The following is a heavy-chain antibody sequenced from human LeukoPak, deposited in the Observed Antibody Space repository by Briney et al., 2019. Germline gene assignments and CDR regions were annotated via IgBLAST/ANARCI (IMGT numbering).Heavy chain of an antibody. V-gene: IGHV1-46*01. CDR2: INPSGGST. J-gene: IGHJ6*03. Sequence: GASVQVSCKASGYTFTSYYMHWVRQAPGQGLEWMGLINPSGGSTSYAQKFQGRVTMTRDMSTSTVYMELSSLRSEDTAVYYCARDGELTYPNYYYYYMDVWGKGTTVTVSS. D-gene: IGHD1-26*01. CDR3: ARDGELTYPNYYYYYMDV. CDR1: GYTFTSYY.